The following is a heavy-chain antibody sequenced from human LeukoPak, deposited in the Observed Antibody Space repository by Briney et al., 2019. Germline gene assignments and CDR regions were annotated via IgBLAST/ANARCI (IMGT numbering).Heavy chain of an antibody. CDR3: ARDIEAAGLFLDY. CDR2: IKYDGSEK. Sequence: GGSLRLSCAASGFTFSSYWMTWVRQAPGKGLKWVANIKYDGSEKDYMDSVKGRFTISRDNAKNSLYLQMNSLRAEDTAVYYCARDIEAAGLFLDYWGQGTLVTVSS. D-gene: IGHD6-13*01. J-gene: IGHJ4*02. V-gene: IGHV3-7*01. CDR1: GFTFSSYW.